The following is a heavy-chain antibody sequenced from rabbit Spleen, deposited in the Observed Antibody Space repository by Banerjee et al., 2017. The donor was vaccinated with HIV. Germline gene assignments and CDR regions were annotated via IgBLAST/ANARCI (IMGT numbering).Heavy chain of an antibody. CDR1: GFSLFYSW. Sequence: ASGGGLVTPGGTLTLPCKASGFSLFYSWLVCVRQAPGKGLDLIGCIYAGDGSTDYTNWVNGRFTIAKTSSTVDLKMTSMTAADTATYFCARDNELAIRGYEVDLWGPGTLVTVS. V-gene: IGHV1S25*01. D-gene: IGHD1-1*01. CDR2: IYAGDGST. J-gene: IGHJ4*01. CDR3: ARDNELAIRGYEVDL.